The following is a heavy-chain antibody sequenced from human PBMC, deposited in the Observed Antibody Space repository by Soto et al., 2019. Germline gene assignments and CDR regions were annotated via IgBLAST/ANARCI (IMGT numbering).Heavy chain of an antibody. D-gene: IGHD2-2*01. V-gene: IGHV5-51*01. CDR2: IYPGDSDT. Sequence: PGESLKISCKGSGYSFTSYWIGWVRQMPGKGLEWMGIIYPGDSDTRYSPSFQGQVTISADKSISTAYLQWSSLKASDTAMYYCARHGRYCSSTSCYGALSYYYGMDVWGQGTTVTVSS. J-gene: IGHJ6*02. CDR3: ARHGRYCSSTSCYGALSYYYGMDV. CDR1: GYSFTSYW.